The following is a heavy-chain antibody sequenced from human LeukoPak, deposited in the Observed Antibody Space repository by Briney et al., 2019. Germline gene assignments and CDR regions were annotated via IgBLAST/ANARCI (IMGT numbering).Heavy chain of an antibody. CDR2: TSGSGGST. J-gene: IGHJ4*02. CDR1: GFTFSSYA. CDR3: ATLGWGSMITFGGVIVIPRGEDY. V-gene: IGHV3-23*01. D-gene: IGHD3-16*02. Sequence: GGSLRLSCAASGFTFSSYAMSWVRQAPGKGLEWVSATSGSGGSTYYADSVKGRFTISRDNSKNTLYLQMNSLRAEDTAVYYCATLGWGSMITFGGVIVIPRGEDYWGQGTLVTVSS.